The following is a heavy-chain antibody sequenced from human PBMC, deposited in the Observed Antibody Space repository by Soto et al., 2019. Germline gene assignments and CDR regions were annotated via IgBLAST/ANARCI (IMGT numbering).Heavy chain of an antibody. CDR1: GFTFDDYA. V-gene: IGHV3-9*01. Sequence: EVQLVESGGGLVQPGRSLRLSCAASGFTFDDYAMHWVRQAPGKGLEWVSGISWNSGSIGYADSVKGRFTISRDNAKNSLYLQMNSLRAEDTALYYCAKDMERYSSGPVAFDIWGQGTMVTVSS. J-gene: IGHJ3*02. CDR3: AKDMERYSSGPVAFDI. D-gene: IGHD6-19*01. CDR2: ISWNSGSI.